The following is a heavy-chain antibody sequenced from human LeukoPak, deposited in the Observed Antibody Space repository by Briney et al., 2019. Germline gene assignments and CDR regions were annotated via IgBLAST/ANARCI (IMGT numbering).Heavy chain of an antibody. CDR1: GGSISSYY. CDR3: VRGGGSGWSAFDI. CDR2: IYYSGST. V-gene: IGHV4-59*01. J-gene: IGHJ3*02. D-gene: IGHD6-19*01. Sequence: PSETLSLTCTVSGGSISSYYWSWIRQPPGKGLEWIGYIYYSGSTNYNPSLKSRVTISVDTSKNQFSLKLSSVTAADTAVYYCVRGGGSGWSAFDIWGQGTMVTVSS.